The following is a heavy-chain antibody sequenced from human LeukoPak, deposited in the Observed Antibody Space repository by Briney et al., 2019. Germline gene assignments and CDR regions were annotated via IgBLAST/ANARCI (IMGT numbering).Heavy chain of an antibody. CDR2: IYCSGST. CDR1: GGSISSYY. V-gene: IGHV4-59*01. J-gene: IGHJ4*02. D-gene: IGHD5-12*01. CDR3: ASGGYSGYGFDY. Sequence: SETLSLTCTVSGGSISSYYWSWIRQPPGKGLEWIGYIYCSGSTNYNPSLKSRVTISVDTSKNQFSLKLSSVTAADTAVYYCASGGYSGYGFDYWGQGTLVTVSS.